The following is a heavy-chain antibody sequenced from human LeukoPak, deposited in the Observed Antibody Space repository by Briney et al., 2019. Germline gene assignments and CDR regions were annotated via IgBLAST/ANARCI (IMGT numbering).Heavy chain of an antibody. D-gene: IGHD2-15*01. Sequence: GGSLRLSCAASGFTFSSYAMSWVRQAPGKGLEWVSAISGSGGSTYYADSVKGRFTISRDNSKNTLYLQMSSLRADDTAVYYCAKGSGAYAYLFDYWGRGTLVTVSS. CDR3: AKGSGAYAYLFDY. J-gene: IGHJ4*02. V-gene: IGHV3-23*01. CDR1: GFTFSSYA. CDR2: ISGSGGST.